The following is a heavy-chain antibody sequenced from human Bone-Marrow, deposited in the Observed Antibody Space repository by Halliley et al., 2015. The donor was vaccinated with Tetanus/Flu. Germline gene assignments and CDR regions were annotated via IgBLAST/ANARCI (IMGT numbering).Heavy chain of an antibody. CDR2: ISTNNSYV. V-gene: IGHV3-21*01. D-gene: IGHD3-22*01. CDR1: GLTFSTYS. CDR3: ARGGARRHYASSATGVFDY. J-gene: IGHJ4*02. Sequence: SLRLSCAASGLTFSTYSMNWVRQAPGKGLEWVSSISTNNSYVSYAGSVRGRFTISRDNAKTSLYLQMNTLRAEDTAVYYCARGGARRHYASSATGVFDYWGQGTLVTVSS.